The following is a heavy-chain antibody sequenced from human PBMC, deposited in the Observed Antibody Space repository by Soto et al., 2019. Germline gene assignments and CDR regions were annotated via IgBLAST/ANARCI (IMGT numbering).Heavy chain of an antibody. Sequence: QVQLVESGGGVVQPGRSLRLSCAASGFTFSRYAMHWVRQAPGKGMEWVSLVSYDGSTKSYADSVKGRFTISRDSSKNTLYLQMNSLRAEDTAVYYCAREMLGYYGLDVWGQGTTVTVSS. CDR2: VSYDGSTK. D-gene: IGHD3-16*01. CDR3: AREMLGYYGLDV. V-gene: IGHV3-30-3*01. CDR1: GFTFSRYA. J-gene: IGHJ6*02.